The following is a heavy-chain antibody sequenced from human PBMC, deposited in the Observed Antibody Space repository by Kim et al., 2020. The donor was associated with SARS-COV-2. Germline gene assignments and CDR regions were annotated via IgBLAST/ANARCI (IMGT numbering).Heavy chain of an antibody. Sequence: ADSVKGRFTISRDNAKNSRYLQMNSLRAEDTAVYYCASPGILTGYYPFDYWGQGTLVTVSS. V-gene: IGHV3-21*01. CDR3: ASPGILTGYYPFDY. D-gene: IGHD3-9*01. J-gene: IGHJ4*02.